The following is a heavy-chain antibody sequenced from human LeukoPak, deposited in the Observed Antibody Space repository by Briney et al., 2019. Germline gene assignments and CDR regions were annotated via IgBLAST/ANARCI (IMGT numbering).Heavy chain of an antibody. CDR2: IHNSGTS. J-gene: IGHJ4*02. V-gene: IGHV4-34*01. CDR1: GGPFSGYF. Sequence: PSETLSLTCAVSGGPFSGYFWSSIRQSSGKGLEWIGEIHNSGTSTYNTPLNSRVTISEDTSKTQFYLNLSSVTAADTAVYYCARRYYYNLGSFPFDFWGQGTLVTVSS. CDR3: ARRYYYNLGSFPFDF. D-gene: IGHD3-10*01.